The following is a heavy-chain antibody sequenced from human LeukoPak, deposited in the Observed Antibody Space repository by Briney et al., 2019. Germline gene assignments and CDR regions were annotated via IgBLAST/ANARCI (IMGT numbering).Heavy chain of an antibody. CDR2: IYYSGST. CDR1: GGSISSSSYY. Sequence: SETLSLTCTVSGGSISSSSYYWGWLRQPPGKGLEWIGSIYYSGSTYYNPSLKSRVTISVDTSKTQFSLKLSSLTAADTAVYYCARLEDVSGRIAAAGTFDYWGQGTLVTVSS. J-gene: IGHJ4*02. D-gene: IGHD6-13*01. V-gene: IGHV4-39*01. CDR3: ARLEDVSGRIAAAGTFDY.